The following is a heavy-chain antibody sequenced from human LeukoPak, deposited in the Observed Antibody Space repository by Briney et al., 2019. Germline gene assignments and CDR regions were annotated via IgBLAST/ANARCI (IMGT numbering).Heavy chain of an antibody. CDR3: ASSPRGIVGAPQLDFDY. Sequence: GASVKVSCNASGYTFTSYGISWVRQAPGQGLEWMGWISAYNGNTNYAQKLQGRVTMTTDTSTSTAYMELRSLRSDDTAVYYCASSPRGIVGAPQLDFDYWGQGTLVTVSS. CDR1: GYTFTSYG. CDR2: ISAYNGNT. V-gene: IGHV1-18*01. J-gene: IGHJ4*02. D-gene: IGHD1-26*01.